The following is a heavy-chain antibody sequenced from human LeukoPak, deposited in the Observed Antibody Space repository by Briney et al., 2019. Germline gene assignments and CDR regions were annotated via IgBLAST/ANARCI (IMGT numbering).Heavy chain of an antibody. Sequence: GGSLRLSCAASGFTVSSNYMSWVRQAPGKGLEWVSVIYSGGSTYYADSVKGRFTISRDNSKNTLYLQMNSLRAEDTAVYYCAKDGVAAAGTVDYWGQGTLVTVSS. CDR1: GFTVSSNY. V-gene: IGHV3-53*05. CDR3: AKDGVAAAGTVDY. CDR2: IYSGGST. D-gene: IGHD6-13*01. J-gene: IGHJ4*02.